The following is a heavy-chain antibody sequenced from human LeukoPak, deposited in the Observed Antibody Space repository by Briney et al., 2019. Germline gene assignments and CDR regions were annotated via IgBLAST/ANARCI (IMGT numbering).Heavy chain of an antibody. V-gene: IGHV5-51*01. D-gene: IGHD2-21*02. J-gene: IGHJ3*01. CDR3: TRRHAHKEDVVVVTGPDAEDLDV. CDR2: IYPGDSDT. Sequence: LGESLKISCRGSGYSFSKYWIGWVRQTPGKGLECMGIIYPGDSDTQYSPSFQGQVTISADRSISTVYLQWGSLKASDSAIYYCTRRHAHKEDVVVVTGPDAEDLDVWGQGTTVTVSS. CDR1: GYSFSKYW.